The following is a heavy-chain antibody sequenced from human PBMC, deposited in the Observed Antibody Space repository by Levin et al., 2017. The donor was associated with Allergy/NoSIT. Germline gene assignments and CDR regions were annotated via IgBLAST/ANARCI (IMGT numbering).Heavy chain of an antibody. V-gene: IGHV3-21*01. D-gene: IGHD3-22*01. CDR2: ISSSSTYI. CDR3: ARAYYYDNSGYYYFDY. J-gene: IGHJ4*02. Sequence: SCAASGFTFSTYSMNWVRQAPGKGLEWVSSISSSSTYIYYADSVKGRFTISRDNAKNSLYLQMNSLRAEYTAVYYCARAYYYDNSGYYYFDYWGQGTLVTVSP. CDR1: GFTFSTYS.